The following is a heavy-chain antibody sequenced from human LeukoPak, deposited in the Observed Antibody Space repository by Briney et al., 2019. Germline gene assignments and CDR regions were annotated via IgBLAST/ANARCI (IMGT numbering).Heavy chain of an antibody. V-gene: IGHV1-46*01. J-gene: IGHJ3*02. CDR3: ARILPTRFMTTAYDAFDI. Sequence: ASVKVSCKASGYTFTSYDINWVRQATGQGLEWMGLINPTGGSTGYAQKFQGRVTMTRDMSTSTVYMELSSLRSEDTAVYYCARILPTRFMTTAYDAFDIWGQGTMVTVSS. CDR1: GYTFTSYD. D-gene: IGHD3-16*01. CDR2: INPTGGST.